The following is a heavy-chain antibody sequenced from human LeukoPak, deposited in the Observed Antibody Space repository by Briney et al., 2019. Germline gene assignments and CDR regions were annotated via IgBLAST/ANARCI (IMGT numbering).Heavy chain of an antibody. V-gene: IGHV1-69*05. D-gene: IGHD3-16*01. CDR1: GGTFSSYA. J-gene: IGHJ6*02. CDR3: ANGGPGRYYYYGMDV. CDR2: IIPIFGTA. Sequence: SVKVSCKASGGTFSSYAISWVRQAPGQGLEWMGGIIPIFGTANYAQKFQGRVTMTRDTSISTAYMELSRLRSDDTAVYYCANGGPGRYYYYGMDVWGQGTTVTVSS.